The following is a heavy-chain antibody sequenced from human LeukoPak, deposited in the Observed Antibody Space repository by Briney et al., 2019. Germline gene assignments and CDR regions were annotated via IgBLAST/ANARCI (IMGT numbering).Heavy chain of an antibody. CDR1: TFTFSSYS. Sequence: KTGGSLRLSCAVYTFTFSSYSMNCVRQAPGNGLEWVSSISSSSSYIYYTDSGKVRFTISRDKAKNSLYLQMNSLRAEDTGVYYCARDLVAATPDAFDIWGQGTMVTVSS. CDR3: ARDLVAATPDAFDI. CDR2: ISSSSSYI. D-gene: IGHD2-15*01. J-gene: IGHJ3*02. V-gene: IGHV3-21*01.